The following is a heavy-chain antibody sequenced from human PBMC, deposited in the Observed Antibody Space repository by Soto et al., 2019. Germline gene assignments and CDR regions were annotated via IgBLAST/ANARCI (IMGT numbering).Heavy chain of an antibody. CDR3: AKDGGSTMVRGVSPDY. J-gene: IGHJ4*02. D-gene: IGHD3-10*01. CDR1: GFTFSSYG. CDR2: ISYDGSNK. V-gene: IGHV3-30*18. Sequence: GGSLRLSCAASGFTFSSYGMHWVRQAPGKGLEWVAVISYDGSNKYYADSVKGRFTISRDNSKNTLYLQMNSLRAEDTAVYYCAKDGGSTMVRGVSPDYWGQGTLVTVSS.